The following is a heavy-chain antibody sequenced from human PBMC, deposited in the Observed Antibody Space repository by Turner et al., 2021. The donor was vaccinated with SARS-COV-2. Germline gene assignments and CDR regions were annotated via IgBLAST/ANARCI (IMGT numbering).Heavy chain of an antibody. V-gene: IGHV3-9*01. CDR1: GFTFDDYV. J-gene: IGHJ6*02. CDR2: ISWNSGSI. CDR3: AKDMVRGVIYYYYGMDV. Sequence: EVQLVESGGGLVQHGRSLRLSWADSGFTFDDYVMHWVRQAPGKGLEWVSGISWNSGSIVYADSVKGRFTISRDNAKNSLYLQMNSLRAEDTALYYCAKDMVRGVIYYYYGMDVWGQGTTVTVSS. D-gene: IGHD3-10*01.